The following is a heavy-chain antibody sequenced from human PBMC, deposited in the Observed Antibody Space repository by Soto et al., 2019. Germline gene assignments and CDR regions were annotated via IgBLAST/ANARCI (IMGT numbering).Heavy chain of an antibody. D-gene: IGHD3-22*01. CDR1: VFTFSSYW. CDR2: IKQDGSEK. Sequence: VGSLRLSCASSVFTFSSYWMSCVRHSPGKWLEWVANIKQDGSEKYYVDSVKGRFTISRDNAKNSLYLQMNSLRAEDTAVYYCARGMYYYDSSGYYWDAFDIRGQGTMVTV. CDR3: ARGMYYYDSSGYYWDAFDI. J-gene: IGHJ3*02. V-gene: IGHV3-7*01.